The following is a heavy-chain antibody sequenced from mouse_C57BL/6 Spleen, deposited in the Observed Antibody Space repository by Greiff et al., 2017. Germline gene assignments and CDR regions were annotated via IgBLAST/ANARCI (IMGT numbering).Heavy chain of an antibody. CDR2: IDPSDSYT. D-gene: IGHD1-1*01. J-gene: IGHJ4*01. Sequence: QVQLQQPGAELVQPGASVKLSCKASGYTFTSYWMQWVKQRPGQGLEWIGEIDPSDSYTNYNQKFKGKATLTVDTSSSTAYMQLSSLTSEDSAVYYCASTTVDPYYYAMDYWGQGTSVTVSS. V-gene: IGHV1-50*01. CDR3: ASTTVDPYYYAMDY. CDR1: GYTFTSYW.